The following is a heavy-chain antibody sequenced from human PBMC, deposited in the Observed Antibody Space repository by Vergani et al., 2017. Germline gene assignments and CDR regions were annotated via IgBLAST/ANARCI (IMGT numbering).Heavy chain of an antibody. CDR1: GYSISSGYY. J-gene: IGHJ2*01. CDR3: TRPFYYCGSGSLDWYFDL. D-gene: IGHD3-10*01. CDR2: IYYSGSI. V-gene: IGHV4-38-2*01. Sequence: QVQLQESGPGLVKPSETLSLTCAVSGYSISSGYYWGWIRQPPVKGLEWIGSIYYSGSIYYNPSLKSRVTISVDTSKNPFSLKLSSVTAADTAVYYCTRPFYYCGSGSLDWYFDLWGRGTLVTVSS.